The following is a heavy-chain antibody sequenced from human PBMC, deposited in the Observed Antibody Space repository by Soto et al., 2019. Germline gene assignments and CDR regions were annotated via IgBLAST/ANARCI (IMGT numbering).Heavy chain of an antibody. V-gene: IGHV3-30*18. J-gene: IGHJ4*02. CDR2: ISYDGSNI. Sequence: GGSLRLSCAASGFTFSSYGMHWVRQAPGKGLEWVAVISYDGSNIYYADSVKGRFTISRDNSKNTLFLQMNSLGAEDTAVYYCAKDYSYGYLGYFDYWGQGTLVTVSS. D-gene: IGHD5-18*01. CDR3: AKDYSYGYLGYFDY. CDR1: GFTFSSYG.